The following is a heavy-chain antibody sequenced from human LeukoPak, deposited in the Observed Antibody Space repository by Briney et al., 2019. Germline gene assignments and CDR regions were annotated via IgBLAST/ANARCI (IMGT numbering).Heavy chain of an antibody. CDR1: GYTFTNYG. J-gene: IGHJ6*03. CDR2: ISAHDDNT. CDR3: ARGGTTIFGVVDYYMDV. V-gene: IGHV1-18*01. Sequence: ASVKVSCKASGYTFTNYGISWVRQAPGQGLEWMGWISAHDDNTNYAPKFQGRVTMTTDTSTSTAYMELRSLRSDDSAVCYCARGGTTIFGVVDYYMDVWGKGTTVTVSS. D-gene: IGHD3-3*01.